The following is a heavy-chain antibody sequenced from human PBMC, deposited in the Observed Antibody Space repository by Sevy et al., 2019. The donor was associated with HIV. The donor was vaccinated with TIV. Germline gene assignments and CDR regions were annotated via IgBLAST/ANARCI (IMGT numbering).Heavy chain of an antibody. Sequence: SETLSLTCTVSGGSISSSSYYWGWIRQPPGKGLEWIGSIYYSWSTYYNPSLKSRVTISVDTSKNQFSLKLSSVTAADTAVYYCAPGESGYRSSLGDYWGQGTLVTVSS. V-gene: IGHV4-39*01. CDR2: IYYSWST. CDR1: GGSISSSSYY. CDR3: APGESGYRSSLGDY. D-gene: IGHD6-13*01. J-gene: IGHJ4*02.